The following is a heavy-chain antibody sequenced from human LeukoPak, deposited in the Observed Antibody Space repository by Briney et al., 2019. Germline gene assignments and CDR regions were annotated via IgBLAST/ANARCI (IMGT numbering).Heavy chain of an antibody. CDR1: GFSVGSSGGA. V-gene: IGHV2-5*01. Sequence: SGATLVNPTETLTLTCTCSGFSVGSSGGAVGGIRQPPGKALEWLGHIYWNDDDRYSTSLRSRLTITSDTSENQVVLTMTNMDPVDTATYYCAHLTTSAYYYDYWGQGTLVTVSS. D-gene: IGHD2-21*01. J-gene: IGHJ4*02. CDR3: AHLTTSAYYYDY. CDR2: IYWNDDD.